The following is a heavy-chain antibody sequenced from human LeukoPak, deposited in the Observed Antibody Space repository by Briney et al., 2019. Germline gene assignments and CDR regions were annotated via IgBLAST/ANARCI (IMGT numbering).Heavy chain of an antibody. D-gene: IGHD4-23*01. J-gene: IGHJ4*02. Sequence: GGPLRLPCEASGFTFSIYGMNGVPRAPGKGLKWVSFISGSSSSTFYADSVKGRFTVSRDNAKNSLYLQMNSLRDEDTAVYYCARNPGGIGDYWGQGTLVTVSS. V-gene: IGHV3-48*02. CDR3: ARNPGGIGDY. CDR1: GFTFSIYG. CDR2: ISGSSSST.